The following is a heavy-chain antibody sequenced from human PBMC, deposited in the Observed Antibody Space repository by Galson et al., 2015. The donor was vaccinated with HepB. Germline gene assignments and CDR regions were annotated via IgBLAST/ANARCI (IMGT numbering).Heavy chain of an antibody. CDR1: GFTFSSYA. CDR2: ISYDGSNK. J-gene: IGHJ6*02. D-gene: IGHD6-13*01. CDR3: ARDRQQLVRGYYYYGMDV. Sequence: SLRLSCAASGFTFSSYAMHWVRQAPGKGLEWVAVISYDGSNKYYADSVKGRFTISRDNSKNTLYLQMNSLRAEDTAVYYCARDRQQLVRGYYYYGMDVWGQGTTVTVSS. V-gene: IGHV3-30-3*01.